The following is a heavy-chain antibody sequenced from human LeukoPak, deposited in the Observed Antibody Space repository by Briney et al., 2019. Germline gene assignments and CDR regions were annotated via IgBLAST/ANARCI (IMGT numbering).Heavy chain of an antibody. V-gene: IGHV1-69*04. CDR1: GGTFSSYA. Sequence: ASVKVSCKASGGTFSSYAISWVRQAPGQGLEWMGRIIPILGIANYAQKFQGRVTITADKSTSTAYMELSSLRSEDTAVYYCARVIRSSGWYVDYWGQGTLVTVSS. D-gene: IGHD6-19*01. CDR3: ARVIRSSGWYVDY. J-gene: IGHJ4*02. CDR2: IIPILGIA.